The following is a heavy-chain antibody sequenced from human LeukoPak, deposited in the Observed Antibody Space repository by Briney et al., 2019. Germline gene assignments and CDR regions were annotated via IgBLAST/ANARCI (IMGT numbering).Heavy chain of an antibody. V-gene: IGHV4-59*01. CDR3: ARGGYSYGFEAFDI. J-gene: IGHJ3*02. D-gene: IGHD5-18*01. CDR2: IYYSGST. Sequence: PSETLSLTCTVSGGSISSYYWSWIRQPPGKGLEWIGYIYYSGSTNYNPFLKSRVTISVDTSKNQFSLKLSSVTAADTAVYYCARGGYSYGFEAFDIWGQGTMVTVSS. CDR1: GGSISSYY.